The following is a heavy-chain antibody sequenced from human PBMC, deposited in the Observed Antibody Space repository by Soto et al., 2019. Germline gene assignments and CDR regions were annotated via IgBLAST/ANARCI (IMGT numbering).Heavy chain of an antibody. V-gene: IGHV3-23*01. Sequence: GGSLRLSCAASGFTFSSYSMSWVRQAPGKGLEWVSAISGSGGSTYYADSVKGRFTISRDNSKNTLYLQMNSLRAEDTAVYYCAKKLKQTTYYFDYWGQGTLVTVSS. J-gene: IGHJ4*02. CDR1: GFTFSSYS. D-gene: IGHD1-1*01. CDR2: ISGSGGST. CDR3: AKKLKQTTYYFDY.